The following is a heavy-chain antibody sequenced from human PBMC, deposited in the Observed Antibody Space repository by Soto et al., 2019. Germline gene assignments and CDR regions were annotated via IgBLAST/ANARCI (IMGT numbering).Heavy chain of an antibody. J-gene: IGHJ1*01. CDR3: ARVSQSFIEYFQH. V-gene: IGHV3-48*03. CDR2: ISSSGYTI. CDR1: GFTFSSYE. Sequence: EVQLVESGGGLVQPGGSLRLSCAASGFTFSSYEMNWVRQAPGKGLEWVSYISSSGYTIHYADSVKGRFTISRDNAKNSLYLQMNSLRAEDTAVNYCARVSQSFIEYFQHSGQGTLVTVSS. D-gene: IGHD3-16*02.